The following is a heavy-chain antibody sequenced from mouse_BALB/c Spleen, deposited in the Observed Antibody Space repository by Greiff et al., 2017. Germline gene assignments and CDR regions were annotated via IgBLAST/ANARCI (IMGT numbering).Heavy chain of an antibody. CDR3: ARSLDGYQYALDY. V-gene: IGHV5-12-1*01. CDR2: ISSGGGST. Sequence: EVKLLESGAGLVKPGGSLKLSCAVSGFSFSSYDMPWVRQTPEKRLEWVVYISSGGGSTYYTDTVKGRFTISRDKAKNTLYLQMSSLKSEDTAMYYCARSLDGYQYALDYWGQGTSVTVSA. CDR1: GFSFSSYD. D-gene: IGHD2-3*01. J-gene: IGHJ4*01.